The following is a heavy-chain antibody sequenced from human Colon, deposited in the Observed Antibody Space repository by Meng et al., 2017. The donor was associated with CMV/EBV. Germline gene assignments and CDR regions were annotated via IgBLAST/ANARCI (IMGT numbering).Heavy chain of an antibody. V-gene: IGHV5-51*01. D-gene: IGHD6-13*01. J-gene: IGHJ6*02. CDR3: ARHIAAAGNYYGMDV. CDR1: GYSFTSYW. Sequence: GESLKISCKGSGYSFTSYWIGWVRQMPGKGLEWMGIIYPGDFDTRYSPSFQGQVTISADKSISTAYLQWSSLKASDTAMYYCARHIAAAGNYYGMDVWGQGTTVTVSS. CDR2: IYPGDFDT.